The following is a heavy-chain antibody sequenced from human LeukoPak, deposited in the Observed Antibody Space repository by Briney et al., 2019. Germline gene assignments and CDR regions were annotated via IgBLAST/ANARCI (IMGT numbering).Heavy chain of an antibody. CDR2: IKQDGSEK. V-gene: IGHV3-7*01. CDR3: AKLGYCSSTSCYPCFDY. Sequence: GGSLRLSCAASGFTFSSYWMSWVRQAPGKGLEWLANIKQDGSEKYYVDSVKGRFTISRDNAKNSLYLQMNSLRAEDTAVYYCAKLGYCSSTSCYPCFDYWGQGTLVTVSS. D-gene: IGHD2-2*01. J-gene: IGHJ4*02. CDR1: GFTFSSYW.